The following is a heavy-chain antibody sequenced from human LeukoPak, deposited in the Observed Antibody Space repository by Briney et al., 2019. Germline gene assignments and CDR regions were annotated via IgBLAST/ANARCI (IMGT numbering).Heavy chain of an antibody. J-gene: IGHJ4*02. CDR1: GFSLSTSGMC. CDR3: ARLTLTRGSDSHYYGSGSYLDY. Sequence: RASGPALVKPTQTLTLTCTFSGFSLSTSGMCVSWIRQPPGKALEWLARIDWDDDKYYSTSLKTRLTISKDTSKNQVVLTMTNMDPVDTATYYCARLTLTRGSDSHYYGSGSYLDYWGQGTLVTVSS. V-gene: IGHV2-70*11. D-gene: IGHD3-10*01. CDR2: IDWDDDK.